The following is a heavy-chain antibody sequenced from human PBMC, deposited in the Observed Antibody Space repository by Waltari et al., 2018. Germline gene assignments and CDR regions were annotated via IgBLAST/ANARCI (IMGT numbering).Heavy chain of an antibody. CDR3: ASTPLFYYDTSGYSF. CDR2: IDQNEHT. D-gene: IGHD3-22*01. Sequence: QVHLQQWGAGLLKPSETLSLTCAVYGWSFSGYYWSWIRQPPGKGLEWIGHIDQNEHTTYNPSLKDRLTISVDRSQKTFTLTLTSVTAADTGVYFCASTPLFYYDTSGYSFWGQGTLVTVSS. CDR1: GWSFSGYY. V-gene: IGHV4-34*01. J-gene: IGHJ4*02.